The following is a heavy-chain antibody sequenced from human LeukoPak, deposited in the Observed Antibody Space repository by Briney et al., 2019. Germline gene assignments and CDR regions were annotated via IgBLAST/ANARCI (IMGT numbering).Heavy chain of an antibody. V-gene: IGHV1-69*13. CDR1: GYTFTSYG. CDR3: ARTGSGSYYFGWFDP. Sequence: SVKVSCKASGYTFTSYGISWVRQAPGQGLEWMGGIIPIFGTANYAQKFQGRVTITADESTSTAYMELSSLRSEDTAVYYCARTGSGSYYFGWFDPWGQGTLVTVSS. CDR2: IIPIFGTA. J-gene: IGHJ5*02. D-gene: IGHD3-10*01.